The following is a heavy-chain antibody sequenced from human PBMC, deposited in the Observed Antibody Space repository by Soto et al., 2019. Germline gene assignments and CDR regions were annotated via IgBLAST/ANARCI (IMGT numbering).Heavy chain of an antibody. D-gene: IGHD6-19*01. J-gene: IGHJ4*02. CDR1: GFNFGVFG. CDR3: ALTRRSSLLEVAGPGFEY. CDR2: LSYEGSEE. Sequence: GGSLRLSCAASGFNFGVFGMHWVRQAPGKGLEWLSVLSYEGSEEYYADSVRGRFTISRDNSKSTLFLQMDSLRVDDTGVYYCALTRRSSLLEVAGPGFEYWGQGTLVTVSS. V-gene: IGHV3-30*03.